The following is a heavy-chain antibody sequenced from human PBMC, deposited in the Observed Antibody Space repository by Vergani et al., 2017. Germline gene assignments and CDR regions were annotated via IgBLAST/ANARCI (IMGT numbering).Heavy chain of an antibody. CDR2: ISSYNDHT. V-gene: IGHV1-18*01. CDR3: ARGDYGILTGYRY. Sequence: QVQLVQSGTEVRKPGASVKVSCKASGYTFTSYGLSWVRQAPGQGLEWMGWISSYNDHTNYAQKFRGRVTMTRDTSTSTVYMELSSLRSEDTAIYYCARGDYGILTGYRYWGQGTLVTVSA. J-gene: IGHJ4*02. D-gene: IGHD3-9*01. CDR1: GYTFTSYG.